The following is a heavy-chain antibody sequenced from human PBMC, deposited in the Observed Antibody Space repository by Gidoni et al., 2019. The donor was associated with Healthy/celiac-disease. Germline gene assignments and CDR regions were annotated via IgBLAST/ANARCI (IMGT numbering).Heavy chain of an antibody. J-gene: IGHJ3*02. D-gene: IGHD5-12*01. CDR3: ARGGRRRWLQLRGDAFDI. CDR1: GGSFSGYY. CDR2: INHSGST. V-gene: IGHV4-34*01. Sequence: QVQLQQWGAGLLKPSDTLSLTCAVYGGSFSGYYWSWIRQPPGKGLEWIGEINHSGSTNYNPSLKSRVTISVDTSKNQFSLKLSSVTAADTAVYYCARGGRRRWLQLRGDAFDIWGQGTMVTVSS.